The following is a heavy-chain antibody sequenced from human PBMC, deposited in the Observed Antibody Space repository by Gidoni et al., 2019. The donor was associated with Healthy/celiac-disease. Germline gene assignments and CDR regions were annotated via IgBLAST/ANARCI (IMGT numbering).Heavy chain of an antibody. Sequence: QVQLVQSGAEVKKPGASVKVSCKASGYTFTSYYMHWVRQAPGQGLEWMGIINPSGGSTSYAQKFQGRVTMTRDTSTSTVYMELSSLRSEDTAVYYCARVPYVDIVATPYFDYWGQGTLVTVSS. V-gene: IGHV1-46*01. CDR3: ARVPYVDIVATPYFDY. CDR2: INPSGGST. D-gene: IGHD5-12*01. CDR1: GYTFTSYY. J-gene: IGHJ4*02.